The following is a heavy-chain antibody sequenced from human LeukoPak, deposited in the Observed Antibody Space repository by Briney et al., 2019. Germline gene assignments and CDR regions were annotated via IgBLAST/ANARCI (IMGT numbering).Heavy chain of an antibody. D-gene: IGHD6-13*01. CDR2: IYYSGST. CDR1: GGSFSGYY. Sequence: PSETLSLTCAVYGGSFSGYYWSWIRQPPGKGLEWIGYIYYSGSTNYNPSLKSRVTISVDTSKNQFSLKLSSVTAADTAVYYCARGHSSSWYGDYYYYMDVWGKGTTVTVSS. CDR3: ARGHSSSWYGDYYYYMDV. V-gene: IGHV4-59*01. J-gene: IGHJ6*03.